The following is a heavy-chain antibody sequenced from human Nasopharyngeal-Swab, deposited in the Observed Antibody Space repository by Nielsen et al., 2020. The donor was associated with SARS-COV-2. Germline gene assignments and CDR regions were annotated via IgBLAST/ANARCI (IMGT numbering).Heavy chain of an antibody. CDR3: ATDSSSWYEEDY. Sequence: ASVKVSCKASGYTFTGYYMHWVRQAPGQGLVWMGRINPNSGGTNYAQKFQGRVTMTRDTSISTAYMELSRLRSDDTAVYYCATDSSSWYEEDYWGQGTLVTVSS. J-gene: IGHJ4*02. CDR1: GYTFTGYY. CDR2: INPNSGGT. V-gene: IGHV1-2*06. D-gene: IGHD6-13*01.